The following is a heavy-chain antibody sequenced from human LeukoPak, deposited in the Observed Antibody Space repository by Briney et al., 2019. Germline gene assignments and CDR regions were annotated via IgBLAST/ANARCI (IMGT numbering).Heavy chain of an antibody. CDR2: IKQDGNKK. D-gene: IGHD5-24*01. CDR3: TRVGYIDEGIDY. J-gene: IGHJ4*02. Sequence: GGSLRLSCVASGFPFSSYWMTWVRQAPGKGLEWVANIKQDGNKKSYVDSVKGRFTISRDNAKNSLYLQMNSLRAEDTAIYYCTRVGYIDEGIDYWGQGTLVTVSS. CDR1: GFPFSSYW. V-gene: IGHV3-7*04.